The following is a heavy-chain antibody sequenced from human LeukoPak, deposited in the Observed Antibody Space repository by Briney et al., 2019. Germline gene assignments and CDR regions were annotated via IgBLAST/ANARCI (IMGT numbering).Heavy chain of an antibody. CDR1: GFTFSNAW. Sequence: GGSLRLSCAASGFTFSNAWMSWVRQAPGKGLEWVGRIKSKTDGGTTDYAAPVKGRFTISRDDSKNTLYLQMNSLKTEDTAAYYCTTEHYAIAVVESSRDYWGQGTLVTVSS. CDR3: TTEHYAIAVVESSRDY. V-gene: IGHV3-15*01. J-gene: IGHJ4*02. CDR2: IKSKTDGGTT. D-gene: IGHD6-19*01.